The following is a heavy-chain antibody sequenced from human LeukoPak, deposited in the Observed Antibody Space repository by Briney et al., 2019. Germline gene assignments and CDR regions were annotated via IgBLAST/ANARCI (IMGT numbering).Heavy chain of an antibody. CDR2: ISSSSSYI. V-gene: IGHV3-21*01. D-gene: IGHD3-10*02. Sequence: GGSLRLSCAASGFTFDDYAMYWVRQAPGKGLEWVSSISSSSSYIYYADSVKGRFTISRDNAKNSLYLQMNSLRAEDTAVYYCAELGITMIGGVWGKGTTVTISS. CDR3: AELGITMIGGV. CDR1: GFTFDDYA. J-gene: IGHJ6*04.